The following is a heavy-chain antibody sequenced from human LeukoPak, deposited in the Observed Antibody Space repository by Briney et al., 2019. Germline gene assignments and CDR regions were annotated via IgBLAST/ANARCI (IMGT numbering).Heavy chain of an antibody. CDR2: INPNSGGT. Sequence: GASVKVSCKASGYTFTGYYMHWVRQAPGQGLEWMGWINPNSGGTNYAQKFQGRVTMTRDTSISTAYMELSRLRSDDTAVYYCARSGTMVRGDNWFDPWGQGTLVTVSS. D-gene: IGHD3-10*01. V-gene: IGHV1-2*02. CDR1: GYTFTGYY. CDR3: ARSGTMVRGDNWFDP. J-gene: IGHJ5*02.